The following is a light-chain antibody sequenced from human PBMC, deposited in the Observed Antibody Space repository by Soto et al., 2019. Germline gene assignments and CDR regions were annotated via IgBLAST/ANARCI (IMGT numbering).Light chain of an antibody. CDR1: SSDVGGYKY. CDR3: SSYTSSNSYV. V-gene: IGLV2-14*03. J-gene: IGLJ1*01. CDR2: DVS. Sequence: LTQPASVSGSLGQSIAISCTGSSSDVGGYKYVSWYQQHPGKAPKLMIYDVSNRPSGVSDRFSGSKSGNTASLTISGLQSEDEADYYCSSYTSSNSYVFGTGTKVTVL.